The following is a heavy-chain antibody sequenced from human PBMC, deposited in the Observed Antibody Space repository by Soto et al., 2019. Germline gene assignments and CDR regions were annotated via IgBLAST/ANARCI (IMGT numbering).Heavy chain of an antibody. CDR2: MNAGVGNT. CDR3: ARDSGYTFDWLNY. D-gene: IGHD3-9*01. Sequence: GASVKVSCKASGYTFTDYALHWVRQAPGQRLEWMGWMNAGVGNTLYSQKFQGRITITRDTSASTAYMELNSLKSEDTAIYYCARDSGYTFDWLNYWGPGTLVTVSS. V-gene: IGHV1-3*01. J-gene: IGHJ4*02. CDR1: GYTFTDYA.